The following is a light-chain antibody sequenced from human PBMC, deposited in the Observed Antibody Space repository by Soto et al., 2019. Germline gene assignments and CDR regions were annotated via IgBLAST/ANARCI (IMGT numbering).Light chain of an antibody. CDR3: CSYAGSTIFYV. J-gene: IGLJ1*01. Sequence: QSALTQPASVSGSPGQSITISCTGTSSDVRSYNLVSWYQQHPGKAPKLMIYEGSKRPSGVSNRFSGSKSGNTASLTISGLQAEDEADYFCCSYAGSTIFYVFGTGTKVTVL. V-gene: IGLV2-23*01. CDR2: EGS. CDR1: SSDVRSYNL.